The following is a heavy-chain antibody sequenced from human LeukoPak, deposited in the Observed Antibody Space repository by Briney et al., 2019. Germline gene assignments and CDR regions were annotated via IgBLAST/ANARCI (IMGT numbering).Heavy chain of an antibody. J-gene: IGHJ6*03. V-gene: IGHV1-8*01. CDR3: ARGPAVAVPLCYYMDV. D-gene: IGHD6-19*01. Sequence: ASVKVSCKASGYTFTSYDINWVRQATGQGLEWMGWMNPNSGNTGYAQKFQGRVTMTRNTSISTAYMELSSLRSEDTAVYYCARGPAVAVPLCYYMDVWGKGTTVTVSS. CDR1: GYTFTSYD. CDR2: MNPNSGNT.